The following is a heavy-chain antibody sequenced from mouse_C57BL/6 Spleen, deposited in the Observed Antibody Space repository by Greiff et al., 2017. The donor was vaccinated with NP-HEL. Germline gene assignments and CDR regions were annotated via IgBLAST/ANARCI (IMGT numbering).Heavy chain of an antibody. Sequence: VQLQQSGAELVMPGASVKLSCKASGYTFTSYWMHWVKQRPGQGLEWIGEIDPSDSYTNYNQKFKGKSTLTVDKSSSTAYMQLSSLTSEDSAVYYCARSHYSNYGYFDYWGQGTTLTVSS. CDR1: GYTFTSYW. D-gene: IGHD2-5*01. V-gene: IGHV1-69*01. CDR3: ARSHYSNYGYFDY. CDR2: IDPSDSYT. J-gene: IGHJ2*01.